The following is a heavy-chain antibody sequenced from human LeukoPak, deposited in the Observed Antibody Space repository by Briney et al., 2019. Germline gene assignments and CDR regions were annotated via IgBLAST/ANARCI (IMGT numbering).Heavy chain of an antibody. J-gene: IGHJ5*02. CDR3: ARGDYDILTGYYKARNWFDP. Sequence: GRSLRLSCAASGFTFSSYGMHWVRQAPGKGLEWVAVIWYDGSNKYYADSVKGRFTISRDNSKNTLYLQMNSLRAEDTAVYYCARGDYDILTGYYKARNWFDPWGQGTLVTVSS. D-gene: IGHD3-9*01. V-gene: IGHV3-33*01. CDR2: IWYDGSNK. CDR1: GFTFSSYG.